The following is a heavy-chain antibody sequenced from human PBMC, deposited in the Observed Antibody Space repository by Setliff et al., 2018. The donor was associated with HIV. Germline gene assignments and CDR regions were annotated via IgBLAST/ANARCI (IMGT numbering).Heavy chain of an antibody. CDR3: AKDVCSGAYCYAYYYYGMDV. V-gene: IGHV3-30*02. CDR1: GFTFSSYS. CDR2: LRFDGSNQ. D-gene: IGHD2-15*01. Sequence: GGSLRLSCAASGFTFSSYSMNWVRQAPGKGLEWVAFLRFDGSNQYYADSVKGRFTISRDNSKNTLYLQMNSLRAEDTAVYYCAKDVCSGAYCYAYYYYGMDVWGQGTMVTVSS. J-gene: IGHJ6*02.